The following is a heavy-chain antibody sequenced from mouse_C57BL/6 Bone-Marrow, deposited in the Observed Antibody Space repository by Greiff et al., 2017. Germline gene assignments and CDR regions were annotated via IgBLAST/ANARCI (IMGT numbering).Heavy chain of an antibody. CDR2: IDPEDGET. J-gene: IGHJ3*01. D-gene: IGHD1-1*01. Sequence: EVQLQQSGAELVKPGASVKLSCTASGFNIKDYYMHWVKQRTEQGLEWIGRIDPEDGETKYAPNFQGKATITADKSSNTAYLQLSSLTSEDTAVYYCARDGSSDQFAYWGQGTLVTVSA. V-gene: IGHV14-2*01. CDR1: GFNIKDYY. CDR3: ARDGSSDQFAY.